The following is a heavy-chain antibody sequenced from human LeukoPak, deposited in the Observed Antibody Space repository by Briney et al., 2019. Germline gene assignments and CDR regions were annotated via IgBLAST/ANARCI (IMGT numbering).Heavy chain of an antibody. V-gene: IGHV4-59*01. CDR2: IYYSGST. CDR1: GGSISTYY. CDR3: ARVETPVTTTPPFDH. J-gene: IGHJ4*02. Sequence: SETLSLTCTVSGGSISTYYWSWIRQSPGKGLEWIGYIYYSGSTSYNPSLKSRVTISIDTSKTQFSLKLSSVTAADTAVYYCARVETPVTTTPPFDHWGQGTLVTVPS. D-gene: IGHD4-17*01.